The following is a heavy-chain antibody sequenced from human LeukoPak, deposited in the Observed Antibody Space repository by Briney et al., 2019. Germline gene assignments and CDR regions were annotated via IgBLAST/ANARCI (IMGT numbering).Heavy chain of an antibody. D-gene: IGHD3-10*01. Sequence: GGSLRLSCAAAGFTFDDYAMHWVRQAPGKGLEWVSCISWNSGSIGYADSVKGRFTISRDNAKNSLYLQMNSLRAEDTALYYCAKALGGGFGELDYWGQGTLVTVSS. J-gene: IGHJ4*02. V-gene: IGHV3-9*01. CDR3: AKALGGGFGELDY. CDR2: ISWNSGSI. CDR1: GFTFDDYA.